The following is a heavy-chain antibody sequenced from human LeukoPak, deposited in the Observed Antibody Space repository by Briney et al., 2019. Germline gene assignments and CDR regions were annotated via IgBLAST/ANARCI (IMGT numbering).Heavy chain of an antibody. CDR2: IRGGGASA. J-gene: IGHJ3*02. CDR3: AKASYSYGNDAFDI. D-gene: IGHD3-16*02. Sequence: PGGSLRLSCAASGFTFSNFAMAWVRQVPEKGLEWVSFIRGGGASAHYADSVRGRFTISRDNSKNTLYLEMNSLRADDTAVYYCAKASYSYGNDAFDIWGQGTKVTVSS. CDR1: GFTFSNFA. V-gene: IGHV3-23*01.